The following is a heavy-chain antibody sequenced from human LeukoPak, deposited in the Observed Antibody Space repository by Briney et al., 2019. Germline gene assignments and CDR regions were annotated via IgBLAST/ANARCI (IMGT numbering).Heavy chain of an antibody. CDR1: VSSITSGHY. D-gene: IGHD5-12*01. CDR3: ARGFGAYGYFDY. CDR2: INHSGST. J-gene: IGHJ4*02. Sequence: SETLSLTCAVSVSSITSGHYWGWIRQPPGKGLEWIGTINHSGSTYYNSSLKSRITMSVDTSNKQFSLKLNSVTAADTAVYYCARGFGAYGYFDYWGQGTLVTVSS. V-gene: IGHV4-38-2*01.